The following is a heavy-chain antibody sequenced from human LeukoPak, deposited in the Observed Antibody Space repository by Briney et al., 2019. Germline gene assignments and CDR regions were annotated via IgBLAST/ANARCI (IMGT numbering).Heavy chain of an antibody. Sequence: GGSLRLSCVGSGFTFSAYWMHWVRQAPGKGLVWVSRINNDGSSTSYADSVKGRLTISRDNAKNTLYLHMNSLRAEDAAVYYCARDTSAGWFDPWGQGTLDPVSS. CDR3: ARDTSAGWFDP. J-gene: IGHJ5*02. CDR2: INNDGSST. D-gene: IGHD6-13*01. CDR1: GFTFSAYW. V-gene: IGHV3-74*01.